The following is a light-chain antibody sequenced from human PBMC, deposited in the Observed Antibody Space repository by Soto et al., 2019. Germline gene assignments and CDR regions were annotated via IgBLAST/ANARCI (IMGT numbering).Light chain of an antibody. Sequence: EVVMTQSPATVSVSPGERTSLSCRASQSIGTNLGWYQQKPGQAPRLLIPKTSTRATGVPASFSGSGSGTEFTLTISSLQSEDIAVYYCQQYAGWPLTFGGGTKVDIK. CDR3: QQYAGWPLT. CDR1: QSIGTN. J-gene: IGKJ4*01. V-gene: IGKV3-15*01. CDR2: KTS.